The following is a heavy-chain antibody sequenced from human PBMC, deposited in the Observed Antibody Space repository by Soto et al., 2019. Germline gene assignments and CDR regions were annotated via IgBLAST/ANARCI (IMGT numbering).Heavy chain of an antibody. J-gene: IGHJ1*01. CDR2: ISVAGTA. D-gene: IGHD3-10*01. CDR3: ARAVTMGCNF. CDR1: GFTVTSNY. Sequence: PGGSLRLSCAASGFTVTSNYITWVRQATGKGLEWVSVISVAGTAHYAESVKGRVTVTRDKSENTVYLQMDSLRAEDTAVYYCARAVTMGCNF. V-gene: IGHV3-53*01.